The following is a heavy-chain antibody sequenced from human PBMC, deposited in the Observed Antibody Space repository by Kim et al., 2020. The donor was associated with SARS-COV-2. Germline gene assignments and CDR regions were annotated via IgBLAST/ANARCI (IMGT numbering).Heavy chain of an antibody. V-gene: IGHV1-24*01. Sequence: ASVKVSCKVSGYTLTELSMHWVRQAPGKGLEWMGGFDPEDGETIYAQKFQGRVTMTEDTSTDTAYMELSSLRSEDTAVYYCATDLPSGGMTTVTRGAFDIWGQGTMVTVSS. D-gene: IGHD4-17*01. CDR2: FDPEDGET. J-gene: IGHJ3*02. CDR1: GYTLTELS. CDR3: ATDLPSGGMTTVTRGAFDI.